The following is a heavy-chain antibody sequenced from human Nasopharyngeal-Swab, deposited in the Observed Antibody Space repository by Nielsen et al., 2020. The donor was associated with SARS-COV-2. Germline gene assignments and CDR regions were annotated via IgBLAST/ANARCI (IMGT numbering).Heavy chain of an antibody. D-gene: IGHD2-2*01. J-gene: IGHJ6*01. V-gene: IGHV3-13*01. Sequence: GGSLRLSCAPSGFTFNDYAIYWVRQTAGAGLEWVSTVGTAGDTHYQDSVQGRFTISRENAKNSAFLQMDSLRVGDTGIYFCARVLSRTSPYGMDVWGRGTQVTVSS. CDR1: GFTFNDYA. CDR3: ARVLSRTSPYGMDV. CDR2: VGTAGDT.